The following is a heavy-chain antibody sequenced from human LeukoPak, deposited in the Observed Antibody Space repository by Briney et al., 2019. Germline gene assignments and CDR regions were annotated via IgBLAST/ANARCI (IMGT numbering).Heavy chain of an antibody. CDR1: GFTFSSYS. Sequence: PGGSLRLSCAASGFTFSSYSMNWVRQAPGKGLEWVSYISSSSSTIYYADSVKGRFTISRDNAKNSLYLQMNSLRAEDTAVYYCARGNQGPNYYDSSGYYYWGQGTLVTVSS. CDR3: ARGNQGPNYYDSSGYYY. V-gene: IGHV3-48*01. D-gene: IGHD3-22*01. CDR2: ISSSSSTI. J-gene: IGHJ4*02.